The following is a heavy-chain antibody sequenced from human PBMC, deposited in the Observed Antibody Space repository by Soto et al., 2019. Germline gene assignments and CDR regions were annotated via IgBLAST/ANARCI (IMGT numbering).Heavy chain of an antibody. CDR2: IIPIFAKP. CDR1: GDTFSSYS. D-gene: IGHD1-7*01. Sequence: QVHLIQSGAELKRPGSSVKVSCNASGDTFSSYSITWLRQAPGQRLEWMGGIIPIFAKPTYAQKFQGRVAITAGDSTITAYMELASLTSEETAVYYCARGPRIWNSFYIWGQGTPLTVSS. CDR3: ARGPRIWNSFYI. J-gene: IGHJ3*02. V-gene: IGHV1-69*01.